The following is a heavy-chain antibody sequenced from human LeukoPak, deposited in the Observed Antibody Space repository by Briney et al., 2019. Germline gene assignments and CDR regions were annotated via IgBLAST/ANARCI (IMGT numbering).Heavy chain of an antibody. V-gene: IGHV3-21*01. CDR2: ISSSSSYI. CDR1: GFTFSSYS. Sequence: GGSLRLSCAASGFTFSSYSMNWVRQAPGKGLEWVSSISSSSSYIYYADSVKGRFTISRDNAKNSLYLQMNSLRAEDTAVYYCARDSETIVMVGGPDYWGQGTLVTVSS. D-gene: IGHD3-10*02. J-gene: IGHJ4*02. CDR3: ARDSETIVMVGGPDY.